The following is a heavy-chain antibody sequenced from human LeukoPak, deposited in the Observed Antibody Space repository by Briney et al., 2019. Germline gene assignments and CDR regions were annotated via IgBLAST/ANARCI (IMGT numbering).Heavy chain of an antibody. V-gene: IGHV5-51*01. CDR3: ARLGTAVVARYFDY. Sequence: GESLKIYCKGSGYSFTSYWIAWVRLMPGKGLECMGSIYPGDSDTRYSPSFQGQVTISADKSISTAYLQWRGLRASDSAIYYCARLGTAVVARYFDYWGRGTLVTVSS. D-gene: IGHD2-15*01. CDR2: IYPGDSDT. J-gene: IGHJ4*01. CDR1: GYSFTSYW.